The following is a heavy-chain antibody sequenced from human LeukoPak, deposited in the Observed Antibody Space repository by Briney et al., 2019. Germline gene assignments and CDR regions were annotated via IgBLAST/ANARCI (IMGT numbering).Heavy chain of an antibody. V-gene: IGHV3-30-3*01. D-gene: IGHD6-19*01. CDR1: GFTFSSYA. J-gene: IGHJ4*02. Sequence: GGSLRLSCVASGFTFSSYAMHWVRQAPGKGLEWVAVISYDGSNKYYADSVKGRFTISGDNSKNTLYLQMNSLRADDTAVYYCARVVSSGWYSFDYWGQGTLLTVSS. CDR2: ISYDGSNK. CDR3: ARVVSSGWYSFDY.